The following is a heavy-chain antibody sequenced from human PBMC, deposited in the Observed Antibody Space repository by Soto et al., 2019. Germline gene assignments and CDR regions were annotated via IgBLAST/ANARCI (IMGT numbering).Heavy chain of an antibody. J-gene: IGHJ6*02. V-gene: IGHV4-59*01. CDR1: GYSISSYY. CDR2: IFNGDTT. CDR3: ARARARMGGYHYYGMDV. D-gene: IGHD1-26*01. Sequence: XETLSLTCTVAGYSISSYYWSWIRQPPQKALEWIGYIFNGDTTNYNPSLKSRATISADTSKNQISLTVRSVTAADTAIYYCARARARMGGYHYYGMDVWGQGATVTVSS.